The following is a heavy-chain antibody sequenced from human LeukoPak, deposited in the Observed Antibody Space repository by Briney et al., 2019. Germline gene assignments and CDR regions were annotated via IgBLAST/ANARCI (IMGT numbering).Heavy chain of an antibody. CDR2: IYSGGST. Sequence: GGSLRVSCAASGFTVSSNYMSWVRQAPGKGLEWVSVIYSGGSTYYADSVKGRFTISRDNSKNTLYLQMNSLRAEDTAVYYCARDLGAKDDYWGQGTLVTVSS. CDR3: ARDLGAKDDY. CDR1: GFTVSSNY. J-gene: IGHJ4*02. V-gene: IGHV3-53*01.